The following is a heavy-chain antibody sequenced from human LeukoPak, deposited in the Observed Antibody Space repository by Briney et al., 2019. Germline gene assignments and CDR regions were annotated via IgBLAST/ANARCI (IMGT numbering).Heavy chain of an antibody. CDR1: GFTFSSYS. CDR3: ARPNIVVVTDYYYGMDV. J-gene: IGHJ6*02. CDR2: ISSSSSYI. V-gene: IGHV3-21*01. Sequence: GGSLRLSCAASGFTFSSYSMNWVRQAPGKGLEWVSSISSSSSYIYYADSVKGRFTISRDNAKNSLYLQMNSLRAEDTAVYYCARPNIVVVTDYYYGMDVWGQGTTVTVSS. D-gene: IGHD2-21*02.